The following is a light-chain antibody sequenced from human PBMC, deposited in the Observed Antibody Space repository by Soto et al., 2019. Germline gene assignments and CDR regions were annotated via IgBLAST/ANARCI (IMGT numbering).Light chain of an antibody. J-gene: IGKJ1*01. CDR1: QSVSSS. CDR3: QQHNNFPRP. V-gene: IGKV3-15*01. CDR2: GAS. Sequence: EIVMTQSPGTLSVAPGERATLSCRASQSVSSSLAWSQQKHGQATRLPISGASTRATGIPARLSGSGSGTEFTLTISSLQSFFFAVYYCQQHNNFPRPFCPGPKVDIK.